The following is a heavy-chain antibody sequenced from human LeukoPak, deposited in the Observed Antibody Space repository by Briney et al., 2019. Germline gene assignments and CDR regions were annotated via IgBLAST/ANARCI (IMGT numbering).Heavy chain of an antibody. D-gene: IGHD4-17*01. CDR1: GFTFSSYG. CDR3: AKELYNYGDYGAEGLDV. CDR2: ISYDGSSE. V-gene: IGHV3-30*02. Sequence: PGGSLRLSCAASGFTFSSYGMHWVRQAPGKGLEWVALISYDGSSEYYAGSVKGRFTISRDNSKITVYLQMNSLKAEDTAAYYCAKELYNYGDYGAEGLDVGGQGTTVTVS. J-gene: IGHJ6*02.